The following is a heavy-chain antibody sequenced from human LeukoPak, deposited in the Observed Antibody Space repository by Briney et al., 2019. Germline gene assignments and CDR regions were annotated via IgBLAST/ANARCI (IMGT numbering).Heavy chain of an antibody. J-gene: IGHJ4*02. CDR2: IYPGDSDT. CDR3: ARHPLSYYDILTGYFTYYFDY. D-gene: IGHD3-9*01. CDR1: GYSFTSYW. V-gene: IGHV5-51*01. Sequence: GESLKISCKGSGYSFTSYWIGWVGQMPGKGLEWMGIIYPGDSDTRYSPSFQGQVTISADKSISTAYLQWSSLKASDTAMYYCARHPLSYYDILTGYFTYYFDYWGQGTLVTVSS.